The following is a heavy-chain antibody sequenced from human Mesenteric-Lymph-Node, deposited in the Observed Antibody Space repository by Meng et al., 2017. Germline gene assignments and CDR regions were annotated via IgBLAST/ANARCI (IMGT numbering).Heavy chain of an antibody. CDR3: ARDGWDRAVAGKDYFGLDV. CDR1: GFTFSSYS. J-gene: IGHJ6*02. CDR2: ISSSSSYI. D-gene: IGHD6-19*01. Sequence: ETLSLTCAASGFTFSSYSMNWVRQAPGKGLEWVSSISSSSSYIYYADSVKGRFTISRDNAKNSLYLQMNSLRAEDTAVYYCARDGWDRAVAGKDYFGLDVWGQGTTVTVSS. V-gene: IGHV3-21*01.